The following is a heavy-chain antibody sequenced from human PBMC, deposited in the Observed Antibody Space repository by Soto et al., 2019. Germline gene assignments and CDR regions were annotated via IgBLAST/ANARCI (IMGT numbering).Heavy chain of an antibody. Sequence: QITLKESGPTPVKPTQTLTLTCTFSGFSLSTSGVAVGWIRQPPGKALECLALIYWDDNKRYSPSLQSRITLTKDTSKNQVVLTMTNMDPVDTATYYCAHRYSSSYDYWGQGILVTVSS. CDR2: IYWDDNK. J-gene: IGHJ4*02. V-gene: IGHV2-5*02. CDR1: GFSLSTSGVA. D-gene: IGHD6-13*01. CDR3: AHRYSSSYDY.